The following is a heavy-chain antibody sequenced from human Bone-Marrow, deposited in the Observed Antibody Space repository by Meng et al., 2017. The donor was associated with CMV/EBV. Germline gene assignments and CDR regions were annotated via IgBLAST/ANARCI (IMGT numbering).Heavy chain of an antibody. Sequence: FTVNNNFMAWVRQAPGKGLDWVSVIYPYGNTYYADSVRGRFTIPRDNSKNTLWLHMNSLRVEDTAFYYCAKGVTDYSDRVTGRGFDYWGQGILVTVSS. J-gene: IGHJ4*02. CDR3: AKGVTDYSDRVTGRGFDY. CDR2: IYPYGNT. V-gene: IGHV3-53*01. D-gene: IGHD4-17*01. CDR1: FTVNNNF.